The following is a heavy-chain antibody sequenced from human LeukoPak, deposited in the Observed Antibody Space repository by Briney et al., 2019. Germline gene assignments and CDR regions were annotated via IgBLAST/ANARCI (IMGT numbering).Heavy chain of an antibody. D-gene: IGHD2-8*01. V-gene: IGHV4-34*01. Sequence: PSETLSLTCAVYGGSFSGYYLSWIRQPPGKGLEWIGEINHSGSTNYNPSLKSRLTISVDTSKNQFSLKLSSVTAADTAVYYCARGDRPREIPPLIRKKNAFDIWGQGTMVTVSS. J-gene: IGHJ3*02. CDR1: GGSFSGYY. CDR2: INHSGST. CDR3: ARGDRPREIPPLIRKKNAFDI.